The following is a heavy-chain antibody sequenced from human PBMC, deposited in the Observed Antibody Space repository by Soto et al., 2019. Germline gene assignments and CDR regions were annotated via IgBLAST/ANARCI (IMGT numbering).Heavy chain of an antibody. D-gene: IGHD3-10*01. V-gene: IGHV5-51*01. J-gene: IGHJ6*02. CDR2: IYPGDSDT. CDR1: GYSFTSYW. Sequence: PGEPLKISCKGSGYSFTSYWIGWVRQMPGKGLEWMGIIYPGDSDTRYSPSFQGQVTISANKSISTAYLQWSSLKASDTAMYYCARGWGSGITNYYGMDVWGQGTTVTVSS. CDR3: ARGWGSGITNYYGMDV.